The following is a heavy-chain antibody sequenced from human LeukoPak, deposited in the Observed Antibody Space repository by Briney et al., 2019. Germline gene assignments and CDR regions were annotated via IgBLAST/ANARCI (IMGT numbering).Heavy chain of an antibody. J-gene: IGHJ6*02. CDR2: MNPNSGNT. Sequence: ASVKVSCKSSVYTFTSYDIHWVRQATGQGLAWMGWMNPNSGNTGYAQKFQGRVTMPRNTSISTAYMELSSLRSEDTAVYYCASPSTSFYYYGMDVWGQGTTVTVSS. CDR3: ASPSTSFYYYGMDV. D-gene: IGHD2-2*01. CDR1: VYTFTSYD. V-gene: IGHV1-8*01.